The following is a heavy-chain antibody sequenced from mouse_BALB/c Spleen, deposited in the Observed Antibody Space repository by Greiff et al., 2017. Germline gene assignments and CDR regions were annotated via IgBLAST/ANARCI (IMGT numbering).Heavy chain of an antibody. CDR3: ARARGYYDYYYAMDY. D-gene: IGHD2-4*01. V-gene: IGHV14-3*02. J-gene: IGHJ4*01. CDR1: GFNIKDTY. Sequence: VQLQQSGAELVKPGASVKLSCTASGFNIKDTYMHWVKQRPETGLEWIGRIDPANGNTKYDPKFQGKATITADTSSNTADLQLSSLTSEDTAVYYCARARGYYDYYYAMDYWGQGTSVTVSS. CDR2: IDPANGNT.